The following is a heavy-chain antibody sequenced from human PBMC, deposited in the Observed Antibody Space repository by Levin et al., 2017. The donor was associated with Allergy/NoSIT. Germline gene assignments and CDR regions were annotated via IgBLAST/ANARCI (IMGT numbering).Heavy chain of an antibody. D-gene: IGHD3/OR15-3a*01. J-gene: IGHJ4*02. V-gene: IGHV3-74*01. CDR2: IDDNGNT. Sequence: GGSLRLSCAVSGFSLSRAWNHWVRQAPGEGLVWVSRIDDNGNTGYAESVKGRFTMSRDNAKNTVYLQMNSLRAEDTAVYYCTGGDFDLGQGTLVIVSS. CDR3: TGGDFD. CDR1: GFSLSRAW.